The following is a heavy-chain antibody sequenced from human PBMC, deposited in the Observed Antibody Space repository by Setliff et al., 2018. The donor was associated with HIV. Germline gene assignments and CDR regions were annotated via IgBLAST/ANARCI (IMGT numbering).Heavy chain of an antibody. CDR1: GGSISSGSYY. V-gene: IGHV4-39*01. J-gene: IGHJ4*02. CDR3: ARQAIFGYYDSSGYLDY. CDR2: IYYSGST. Sequence: SETLSLTCTVSGGSISSGSYYWGWIRQPPGKGLSWIGSIYYSGSTYYNPSLQSRVTISVDTSKNLFSLRLSSVTASDTAVYYCARQAIFGYYDSSGYLDYWGQGTLVTVSS. D-gene: IGHD3-22*01.